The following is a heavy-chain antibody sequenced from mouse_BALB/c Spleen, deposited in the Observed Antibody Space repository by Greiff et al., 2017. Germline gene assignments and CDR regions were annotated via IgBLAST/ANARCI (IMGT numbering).Heavy chain of an antibody. Sequence: EVKLVESGGGLVKPGGSLKLSCAASGFTFSSYAMSWVRQSPEKRLEWVAEISSGGSYTYYPDTVTGRFTISRDNAKNTLYLEMSSLRSEDTAMYYCACYYGSSLFAYWGQGTLVTVSA. J-gene: IGHJ3*01. D-gene: IGHD1-1*01. V-gene: IGHV5-9-4*01. CDR2: ISSGGSYT. CDR3: ACYYGSSLFAY. CDR1: GFTFSSYA.